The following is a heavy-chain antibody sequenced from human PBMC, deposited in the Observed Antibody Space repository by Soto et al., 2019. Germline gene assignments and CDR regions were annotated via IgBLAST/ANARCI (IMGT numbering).Heavy chain of an antibody. Sequence: QVQLVESGGGVVEPGRSLRLSCAASGFTFSSYAMHWVRQAPGKGLEWVAVISHDGSITYYSDSVKGRFTMSRDNSNNTLFLLMISLRSEDTAIYYCAKDEYWESHFYYFMDLWGRGTTVTVSS. J-gene: IGHJ6*03. D-gene: IGHD3-16*01. CDR3: AKDEYWESHFYYFMDL. CDR1: GFTFSSYA. V-gene: IGHV3-30*18. CDR2: ISHDGSIT.